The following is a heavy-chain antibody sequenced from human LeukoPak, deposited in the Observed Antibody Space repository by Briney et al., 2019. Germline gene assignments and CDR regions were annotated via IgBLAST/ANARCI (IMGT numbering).Heavy chain of an antibody. CDR3: ARTSNLYSPPDY. CDR2: IYYSGST. J-gene: IGHJ4*02. V-gene: IGHV4-61*05. D-gene: IGHD6-13*01. Sequence: PSETLSLTCTVSGGSISSSYYWGWIRQPPGKGLEWIGYIYYSGSTNYNPSLKSRVTISVDTSKNQFSLKLSSVTAADTAVYYCARTSNLYSPPDYWGQGTLVTVSS. CDR1: GGSISSSYY.